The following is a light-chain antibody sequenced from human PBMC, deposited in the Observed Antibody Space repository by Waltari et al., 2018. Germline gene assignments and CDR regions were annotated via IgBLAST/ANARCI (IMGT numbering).Light chain of an antibody. CDR3: MQALQNPWT. Sequence: DIVMTQSPLSLPVPPGDPASISCRSSQSLLHSNGSNYLAWYLQKPGQAPQLLVYLGSNRASGVPDRFSGSGSGTDFTLRISRVEAEDVGVYYCMQALQNPWTFGQGTKVEIK. CDR2: LGS. V-gene: IGKV2-28*01. J-gene: IGKJ1*01. CDR1: QSLLHSNGSNY.